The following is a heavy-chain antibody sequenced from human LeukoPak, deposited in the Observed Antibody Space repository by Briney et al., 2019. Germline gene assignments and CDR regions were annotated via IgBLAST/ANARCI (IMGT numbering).Heavy chain of an antibody. V-gene: IGHV1-8*01. D-gene: IGHD2-15*01. CDR1: GYTFTSYD. J-gene: IGHJ4*02. CDR2: MNPNSGNT. CDR3: GRGHGRCSEGSFYYPDY. Sequence: ASVKVSCKASGYTFTSYDINWVRQATGQGLEWMGWMNPNSGNTGYAQKFQGRVTMTRNTSISTAYMELSRLRSEDPAVYYCGRGHGRCSEGSFYYPDYWGQGTLVTVSS.